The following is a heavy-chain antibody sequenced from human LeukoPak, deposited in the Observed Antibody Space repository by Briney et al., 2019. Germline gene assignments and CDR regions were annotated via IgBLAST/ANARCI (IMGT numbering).Heavy chain of an antibody. CDR3: ARDRLPYYYNSSGYYPFDY. Sequence: ASVKASCKASGGTFSSYAISWVRQAPGQGLEWMGGIIPIFGTANYAQKFQGRVTITTDESTSTAYMELSSLRSEDTAVYYCARDRLPYYYNSSGYYPFDYWGQGTLVTVSS. J-gene: IGHJ4*02. CDR2: IIPIFGTA. D-gene: IGHD3-22*01. V-gene: IGHV1-69*05. CDR1: GGTFSSYA.